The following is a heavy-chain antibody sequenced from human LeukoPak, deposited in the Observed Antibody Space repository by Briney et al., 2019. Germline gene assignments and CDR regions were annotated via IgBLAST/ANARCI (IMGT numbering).Heavy chain of an antibody. D-gene: IGHD3-10*02. V-gene: IGHV3-48*03. CDR1: GFTFSSYE. J-gene: IGHJ6*04. CDR3: AELSITMIGGV. Sequence: PGGSLRLSCAASGFTFSSYEMNWVRQAPGKVMEWVSYISSSGSTIYYADSVKGRFTISRDNAKSSLYLQMNSLRAEDTAVYYCAELSITMIGGVWGKKTTVTISS. CDR2: ISSSGSTI.